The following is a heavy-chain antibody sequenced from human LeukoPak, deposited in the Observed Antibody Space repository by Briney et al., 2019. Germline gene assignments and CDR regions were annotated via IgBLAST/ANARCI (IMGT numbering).Heavy chain of an antibody. Sequence: SETLSLTCTVSGGSINYNYWSWIRQPAGRGLEWIGRIYASGSTSYNPSLKSQVTMSVDTSNNQLSLKMTSVTAADTAVYYCARIHRGADASGHYYEDWHFDLWGRGTLVTVSS. CDR3: ARIHRGADASGHYYEDWHFDL. CDR1: GGSINYNY. CDR2: IYASGST. J-gene: IGHJ2*01. V-gene: IGHV4-4*07. D-gene: IGHD3-22*01.